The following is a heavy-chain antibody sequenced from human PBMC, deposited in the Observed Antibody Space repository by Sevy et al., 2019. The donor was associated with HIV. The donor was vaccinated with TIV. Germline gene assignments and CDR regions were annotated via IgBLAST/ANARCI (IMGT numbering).Heavy chain of an antibody. D-gene: IGHD1-20*01. CDR1: GYTFTNYY. V-gene: IGHV1-46*01. Sequence: ASVKVSCKASGYTFTNYYIHWMRQAPGQGLEWMGIINPSGGSTSYAQKFQGGVTMTRDTSTSTVYMELSSLRSEDTAVYYCARDSTVITVFQYWGQGTLVTVSS. CDR2: INPSGGST. J-gene: IGHJ4*02. CDR3: ARDSTVITVFQY.